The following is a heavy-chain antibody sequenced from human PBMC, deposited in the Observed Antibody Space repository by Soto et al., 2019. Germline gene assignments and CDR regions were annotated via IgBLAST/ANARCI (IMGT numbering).Heavy chain of an antibody. CDR1: GFTFSSYE. CDR2: ISSSGSTI. Sequence: GGSLRLSCAASGFTFSSYEMNWVRQAPGKGLEWVSYISSSGSTIYYADSVKGRFTISRDNAKNSLYLQMNSLRAEDTAVYYCAPWGYCTNGVCSGWGQGTLVTVSS. V-gene: IGHV3-48*03. J-gene: IGHJ4*02. CDR3: APWGYCTNGVCSG. D-gene: IGHD2-8*01.